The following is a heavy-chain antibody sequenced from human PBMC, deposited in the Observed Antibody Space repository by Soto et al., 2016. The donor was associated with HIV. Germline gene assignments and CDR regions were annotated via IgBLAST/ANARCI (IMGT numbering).Heavy chain of an antibody. CDR1: RYTFTGYY. Sequence: QVQLVQSGAEVKKPGASVKVSCKASRYTFTGYYMHWVRQAPGQGLEWMGWINPNSGGTDYAQKFQGRLTMTTDTSISTAYMGLSRLRSDDTAVYYCARGPRIAAAGTGYWFDPGAREPWSPSPQ. D-gene: IGHD6-13*01. CDR2: INPNSGGT. CDR3: ARGPRIAAAGTGYWFDP. J-gene: IGHJ5*02. V-gene: IGHV1-2*02.